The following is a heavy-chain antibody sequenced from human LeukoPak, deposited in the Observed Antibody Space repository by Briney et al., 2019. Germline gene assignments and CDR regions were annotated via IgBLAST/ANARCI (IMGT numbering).Heavy chain of an antibody. Sequence: PGGSLRLSCAASGFTFSSYAMSWVRQAPGKGLEWVSAISGSGGSTYYADSVKGRLTISRDNSKNTLYLQMNSLRAEDTAVYYCAKGGDILTGYLDYWGQGTLVTVSS. D-gene: IGHD3-9*01. CDR1: GFTFSSYA. CDR3: AKGGDILTGYLDY. V-gene: IGHV3-23*01. J-gene: IGHJ4*02. CDR2: ISGSGGST.